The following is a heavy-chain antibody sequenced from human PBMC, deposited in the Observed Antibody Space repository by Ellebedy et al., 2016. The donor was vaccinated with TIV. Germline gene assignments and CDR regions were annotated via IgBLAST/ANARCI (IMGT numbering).Heavy chain of an antibody. Sequence: GGSLRLSCAASGFTFDDYGMSWVRQAPGKGLEWVSGINWNGGSTGYADSVKGRFTISRNNAKNSLYLQMNSLRAEDTALYYCARSGAYYYGSGSFDYWGQGTLVTVSS. D-gene: IGHD3-10*01. J-gene: IGHJ4*02. CDR3: ARSGAYYYGSGSFDY. CDR1: GFTFDDYG. V-gene: IGHV3-20*04. CDR2: INWNGGST.